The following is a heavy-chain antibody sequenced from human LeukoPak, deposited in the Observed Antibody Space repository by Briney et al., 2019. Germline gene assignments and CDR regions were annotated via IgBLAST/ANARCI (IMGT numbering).Heavy chain of an antibody. D-gene: IGHD5-18*01. V-gene: IGHV1-2*02. J-gene: IGHJ4*02. CDR1: GYTFTGYY. Sequence: GASVKVSCKASGYTFTGYYMHWVRQAPGQGLEWMGWINPNSGGTNYAQKFQGRVTMTRDTSISTAYMELSRLRSDDTAVYYCARESWVGGYSYGYFMFWGQGTLVTVSS. CDR2: INPNSGGT. CDR3: ARESWVGGYSYGYFMF.